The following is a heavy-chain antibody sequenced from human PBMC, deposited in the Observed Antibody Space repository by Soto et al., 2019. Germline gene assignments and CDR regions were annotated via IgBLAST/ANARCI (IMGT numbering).Heavy chain of an antibody. CDR2: MNPNSGNT. Sequence: GASVKGSCKASGYTFTSYDINWVRQATGQGLEWMGWMNPNSGNTGYAQKFQGRVTMTRNTSISTAYMELSSLRSEDTAVYYCARGGVFFFAAPTNPFDYWGQGTLVTVSS. CDR1: GYTFTSYD. V-gene: IGHV1-8*01. CDR3: ARGGVFFFAAPTNPFDY. J-gene: IGHJ4*02. D-gene: IGHD3-10*01.